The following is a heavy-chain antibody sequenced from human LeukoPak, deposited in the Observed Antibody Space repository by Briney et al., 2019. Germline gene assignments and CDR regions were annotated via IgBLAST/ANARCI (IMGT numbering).Heavy chain of an antibody. V-gene: IGHV3-30-3*01. Sequence: PGRSLRLSCAASGFTFSSYAMHWVRQAPGKGLEWVAVISYDGSNKYYADSVKGRFTISRDSSKNTLYLQMNSLRAEDTAVYYCAREGPRYEIDYWGQGTLVTVSS. J-gene: IGHJ4*02. D-gene: IGHD5-12*01. CDR2: ISYDGSNK. CDR3: AREGPRYEIDY. CDR1: GFTFSSYA.